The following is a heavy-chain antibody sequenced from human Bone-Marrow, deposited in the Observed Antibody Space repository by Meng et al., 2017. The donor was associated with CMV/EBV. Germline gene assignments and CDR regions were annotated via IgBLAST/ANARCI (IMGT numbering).Heavy chain of an antibody. Sequence: ASVKVSCKASGGTFSSYAISWVRQATGQGLEWMGWMNPNSGNTGYAQKFQGRVTMTRNTSISTAYMELSSLRSEDTAVYYCATGFGQWELRGMDVWGQGTTVTVSS. CDR3: ATGFGQWELRGMDV. J-gene: IGHJ6*02. CDR2: MNPNSGNT. V-gene: IGHV1-8*02. D-gene: IGHD1-26*01. CDR1: GGTFSSYA.